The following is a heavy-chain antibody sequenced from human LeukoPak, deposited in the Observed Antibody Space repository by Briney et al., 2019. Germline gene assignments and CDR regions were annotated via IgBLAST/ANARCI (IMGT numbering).Heavy chain of an antibody. CDR3: ASVRRGFGESSKYYSYYYMDV. Sequence: SETVSLPCTVSGGSVSSSIYYWGWIRQPPGKGLEWIGNIYYSGSTYYNPSLKSRVTISVDTSKNQFSLKLSAVTAADTAVYYCASVRRGFGESSKYYSYYYMDVWGNGTTVTISS. D-gene: IGHD3-10*01. CDR1: GGSVSSSIYY. J-gene: IGHJ6*03. CDR2: IYYSGST. V-gene: IGHV4-39*01.